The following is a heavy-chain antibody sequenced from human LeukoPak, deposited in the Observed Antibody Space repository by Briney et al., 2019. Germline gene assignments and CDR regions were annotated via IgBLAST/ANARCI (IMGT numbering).Heavy chain of an antibody. CDR1: VDSIRSSSYY. Sequence: SETLSLTCTVSVDSIRSSSYYWGWIRQPPGKGLEWIGSIYYSGSTYYNPSLKSRVTISVDTSKNQFSLKLSSVTAADTAVYYCARELGTSNTFDYWGQGTLVTVSS. CDR3: ARELGTSNTFDY. J-gene: IGHJ4*02. D-gene: IGHD7-27*01. V-gene: IGHV4-39*02. CDR2: IYYSGST.